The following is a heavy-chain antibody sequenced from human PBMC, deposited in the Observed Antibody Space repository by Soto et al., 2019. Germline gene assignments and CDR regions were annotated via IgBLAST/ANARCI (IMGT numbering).Heavy chain of an antibody. CDR1: GFTFSSYG. J-gene: IGHJ5*02. Sequence: VGSLRLSCAASGFTFSSYGMHWVRQAPGKGLEWVAVISYDGSNKYYADSVKGRFTISRDNSKNTLYLQMNSLRAEDTAVYYCAKDEITFGGVDWFDPWGQGTLVTVSS. CDR3: AKDEITFGGVDWFDP. V-gene: IGHV3-30*18. D-gene: IGHD3-16*01. CDR2: ISYDGSNK.